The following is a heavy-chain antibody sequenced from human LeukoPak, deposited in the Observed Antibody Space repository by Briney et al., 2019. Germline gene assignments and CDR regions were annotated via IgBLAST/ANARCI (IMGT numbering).Heavy chain of an antibody. Sequence: SETLSLTCTVSGDSISTYYWSWIRQPAGGGLEWIGRIYTSGTTNDNPSLKGRVTMSVDTSKSQLSLKLRFVTAADTAVYFCARGPRVSEDYYYGMDVWGQGTTVTVSS. J-gene: IGHJ6*02. CDR2: IYTSGTT. CDR1: GDSISTYY. CDR3: ARGPRVSEDYYYGMDV. D-gene: IGHD6-6*01. V-gene: IGHV4-4*07.